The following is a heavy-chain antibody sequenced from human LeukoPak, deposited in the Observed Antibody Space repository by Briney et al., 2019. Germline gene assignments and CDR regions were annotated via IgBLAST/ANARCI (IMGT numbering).Heavy chain of an antibody. CDR2: IYYSGST. CDR3: ARHDIAAAGTDAFDI. V-gene: IGHV4-59*08. D-gene: IGHD6-13*01. Sequence: SETLSLTCTVSGDSISSSYYWSWIRQPPGKGLEWIGYIYYSGSTNYNPSLKSRVTISVDTSKNQFSLKLSSVTAADTAVYYCARHDIAAAGTDAFDIWAKGQWSPSLQ. CDR1: GDSISSSYY. J-gene: IGHJ3*02.